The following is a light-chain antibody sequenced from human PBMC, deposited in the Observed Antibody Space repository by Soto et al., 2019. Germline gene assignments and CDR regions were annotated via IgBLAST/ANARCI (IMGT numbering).Light chain of an antibody. CDR2: DAS. CDR1: QSVSSY. J-gene: IGKJ3*01. V-gene: IGKV3-11*01. CDR3: QQRSNSPVT. Sequence: EIVLTQSPATRSLSPGERATLSCRASQSVSSYLAWYQQKPGQAPRLLIYDASNRATGIPARFSGSGSGTDFTLTISSLEPEDFAVYYCQQRSNSPVTFGPGTKVDIK.